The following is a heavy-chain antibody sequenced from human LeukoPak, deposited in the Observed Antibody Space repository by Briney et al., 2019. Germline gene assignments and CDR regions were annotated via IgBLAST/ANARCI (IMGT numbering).Heavy chain of an antibody. CDR3: AKGGVNEYFWGTYPPYYFDY. CDR2: ISGSGDRT. V-gene: IGHV3-23*01. J-gene: IGHJ4*01. D-gene: IGHD3-16*01. Sequence: GGSLRLSCAVSGFTFSSHAMNWVRQAPGKGLEWVCGISGSGDRTYYADSVKGRFTISRDNSKETLYVQINSLRAEDTAVYHCAKGGVNEYFWGTYPPYYFDYWGHGTLVTVSS. CDR1: GFTFSSHA.